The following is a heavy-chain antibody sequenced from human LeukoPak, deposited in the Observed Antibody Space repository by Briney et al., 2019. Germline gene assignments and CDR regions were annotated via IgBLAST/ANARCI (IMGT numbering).Heavy chain of an antibody. J-gene: IGHJ6*02. CDR2: ISGSGDST. Sequence: GGSLRLSCAASGFTFSSYAMSWVRQAPGKGLEWVSAISGSGDSTYYADSVKGRFTISRDNSKNTLYLQMNSLRAEDTAVYYCAKDPLKPEPYCSGGSCYAYYYGMDVWGQGTTVTVSS. CDR1: GFTFSSYA. D-gene: IGHD2-15*01. CDR3: AKDPLKPEPYCSGGSCYAYYYGMDV. V-gene: IGHV3-23*01.